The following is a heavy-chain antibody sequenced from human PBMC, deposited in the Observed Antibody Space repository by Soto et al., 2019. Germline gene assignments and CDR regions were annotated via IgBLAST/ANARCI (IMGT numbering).Heavy chain of an antibody. CDR3: ARDRSRYCTNGVCHSAYNWFDP. Sequence: SETLSLTCTVSGGSVSSGSYYWSWIRQPPGKGLEWIGYIYYSGSTNYNPSLKSRVTISVDTSKNQFSLKLSSVTAADTAVYYCARDRSRYCTNGVCHSAYNWFDPWGQGTLVTVSS. CDR1: GGSVSSGSYY. CDR2: IYYSGST. V-gene: IGHV4-61*01. J-gene: IGHJ5*02. D-gene: IGHD2-8*01.